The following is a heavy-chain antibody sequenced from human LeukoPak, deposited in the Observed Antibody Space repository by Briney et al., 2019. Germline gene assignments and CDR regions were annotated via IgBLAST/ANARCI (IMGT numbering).Heavy chain of an antibody. V-gene: IGHV4-4*02. CDR3: ARSCSGGTSCSHFDY. D-gene: IGHD2-2*01. CDR2: IYHSGST. Sequence: SETLSLTCAVSGGSISSSNWWSWVRQPPGKGLEWIGEIYHSGSTNYNPSLKSRVTISVDTSKNQFSLKLSSVTAADTAVYYCARSCSGGTSCSHFDYWGQGTLVTVSS. J-gene: IGHJ4*02. CDR1: GGSISSSNW.